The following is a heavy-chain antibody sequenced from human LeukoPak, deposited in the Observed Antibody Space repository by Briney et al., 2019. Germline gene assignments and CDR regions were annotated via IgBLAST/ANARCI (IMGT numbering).Heavy chain of an antibody. Sequence: SETLSLTCTVSDGSISSYYWSWIRQPPGKGLEWIGYIYYSGSTNYNPSLKSRVTISVDTSKNQFSLQLNSVTPEDTAVYYRARDEDGYNYGFDPWGQGTLVTVSS. V-gene: IGHV4-59*12. CDR2: IYYSGST. D-gene: IGHD5-24*01. CDR3: ARDEDGYNYGFDP. CDR1: DGSISSYY. J-gene: IGHJ5*02.